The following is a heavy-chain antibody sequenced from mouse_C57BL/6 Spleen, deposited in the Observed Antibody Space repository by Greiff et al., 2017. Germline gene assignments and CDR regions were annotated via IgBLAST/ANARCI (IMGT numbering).Heavy chain of an antibody. D-gene: IGHD1-1*01. J-gene: IGHJ4*01. CDR2: ISYDGSN. Sequence: DVKLQESGPGLVKPSQSLSLTCSVTGYSITSGYYWNWIRQFPGNKLEWMGYISYDGSNNYNQSLKNRISITRDTSKNQFFLKLNSVTTEDTATYYCARERLLTKGAMDYWGQGTSVTVSS. V-gene: IGHV3-6*01. CDR3: ARERLLTKGAMDY. CDR1: GYSITSGYY.